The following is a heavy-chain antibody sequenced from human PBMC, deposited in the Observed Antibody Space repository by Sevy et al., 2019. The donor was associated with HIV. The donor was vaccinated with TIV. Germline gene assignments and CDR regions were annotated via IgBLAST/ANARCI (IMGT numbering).Heavy chain of an antibody. V-gene: IGHV3-53*01. D-gene: IGHD3-22*01. CDR1: GFSVSAKH. Sequence: GGSLRLSCAASGFSVSAKHMNWVRQAPGRGLEGVSVIYSGGNTYYADSVKGRSTISRDDSINTLYLQLNSLTAEDTAVYYCARDPDSSLDAFDLWGQGPMLTVSS. J-gene: IGHJ3*01. CDR2: IYSGGNT. CDR3: ARDPDSSLDAFDL.